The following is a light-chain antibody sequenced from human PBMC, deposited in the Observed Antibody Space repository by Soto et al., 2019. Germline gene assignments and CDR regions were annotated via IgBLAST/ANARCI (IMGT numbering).Light chain of an antibody. J-gene: IGLJ1*01. Sequence: QSALTQPASVSGSPGQSITISRTGTSSDVGGYNYVSWYQQHPGKAPKLMIYDVSNRPSGVSNRFSGCKSGNTASLTISGLQAEEEADYYCSSYTSSSTSYVFGTGTKVTVL. CDR3: SSYTSSSTSYV. V-gene: IGLV2-14*01. CDR2: DVS. CDR1: SSDVGGYNY.